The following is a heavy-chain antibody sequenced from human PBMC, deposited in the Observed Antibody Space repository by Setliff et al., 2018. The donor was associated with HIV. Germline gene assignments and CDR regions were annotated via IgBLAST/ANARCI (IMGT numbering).Heavy chain of an antibody. CDR2: IYYSVST. D-gene: IGHD3-16*02. J-gene: IGHJ4*02. Sequence: SATLSLTCTVSGGSISSGGYYWSWIRQHPGKGLEWIGYIYYSVSTYYNPSLKSRVTISVDTSKNQFSLKLSSVTAADTAVYYCARAAPYYDYVWGSYRHFDYWGQGTLVTVSS. V-gene: IGHV4-31*03. CDR1: GGSISSGGYY. CDR3: ARAAPYYDYVWGSYRHFDY.